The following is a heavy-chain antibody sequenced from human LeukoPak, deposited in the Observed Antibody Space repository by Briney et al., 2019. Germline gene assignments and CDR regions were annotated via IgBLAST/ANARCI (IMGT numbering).Heavy chain of an antibody. CDR2: INPNSGGT. V-gene: IGHV1-2*02. CDR3: ARGRIVGADHDAFDI. Sequence: ASVKVSCKASGYTFTGYYMHWVRQAPGQGLEWRGWINPNSGGTNYAQKFQGRVTMTRDTSISTAYMELSRLRSDDTAVYYCARGRIVGADHDAFDIWGQGTMVTVSS. D-gene: IGHD1-26*01. J-gene: IGHJ3*02. CDR1: GYTFTGYY.